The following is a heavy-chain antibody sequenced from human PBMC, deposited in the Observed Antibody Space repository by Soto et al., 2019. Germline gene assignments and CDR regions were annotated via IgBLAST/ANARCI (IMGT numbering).Heavy chain of an antibody. Sequence: QVQLQESGPGLVKPSETLSLTCTVSGGSVSSGSYYWSWIRQPPGKGLEWIGYIYYSGSTNSNPSLKSRVTISVDTCKNQFALKLSSVTAADTAVYYCARGPLVVVAATMAYYGMDVWGQGTTVTVSS. CDR3: ARGPLVVVAATMAYYGMDV. CDR2: IYYSGST. D-gene: IGHD2-15*01. J-gene: IGHJ6*02. CDR1: GGSVSSGSYY. V-gene: IGHV4-61*01.